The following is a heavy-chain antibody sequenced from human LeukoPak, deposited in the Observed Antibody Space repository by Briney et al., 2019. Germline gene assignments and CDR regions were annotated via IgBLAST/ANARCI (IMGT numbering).Heavy chain of an antibody. CDR1: GISFTNYA. D-gene: IGHD2-15*01. V-gene: IGHV3-23*01. CDR3: AKDAVVKSSWWFDP. Sequence: GGSLRLSCAASGISFTNYAMSWVRQAPARGLEWVSAISGSGGSTYYADSVKGRFTISRDNSKNTLYLQMNSLRAEDTAVYYCAKDAVVKSSWWFDPWGQGTLVTVSS. J-gene: IGHJ5*02. CDR2: ISGSGGST.